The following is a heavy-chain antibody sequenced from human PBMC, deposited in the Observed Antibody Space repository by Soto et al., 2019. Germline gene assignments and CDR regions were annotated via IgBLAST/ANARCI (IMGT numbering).Heavy chain of an antibody. CDR2: IWYDGSNK. D-gene: IGHD2-15*01. CDR1: GFTFSSYG. Sequence: QVQLVESGGGVVQPGRSLRLSCAASGFTFSSYGMHWVRQAPGKGLEWVAVIWYDGSNKYYADSVKGRFTISRDNSKNTLYLQMNSLRAEDTAVYYCARDRGGYCSGGSCYSIPAYWGQGTLVTVSS. CDR3: ARDRGGYCSGGSCYSIPAY. J-gene: IGHJ4*02. V-gene: IGHV3-33*01.